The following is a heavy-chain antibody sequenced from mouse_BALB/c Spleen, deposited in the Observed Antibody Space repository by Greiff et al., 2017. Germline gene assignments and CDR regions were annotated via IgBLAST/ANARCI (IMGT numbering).Heavy chain of an antibody. Sequence: EVQLQQSGPDLVKPSQSLSLTCTVTGYSITSCYSWYWIRQCPGNKLEWMGYIHYSGSTNYNPSLKSRISITRDTSKNQFFLQLKSVTTEDTATYYCARWGERVWLYYFDYWGQGTTLTVSS. CDR1: GYSITSCYS. CDR3: ARWGERVWLYYFDY. V-gene: IGHV3-1*02. J-gene: IGHJ2*01. D-gene: IGHD2-10*02. CDR2: IHYSGST.